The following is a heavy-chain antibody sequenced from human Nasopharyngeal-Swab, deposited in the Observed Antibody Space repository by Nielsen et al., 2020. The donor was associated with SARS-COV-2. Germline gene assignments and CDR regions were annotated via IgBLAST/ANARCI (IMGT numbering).Heavy chain of an antibody. J-gene: IGHJ5*02. CDR2: ISSSSSYI. D-gene: IGHD5-12*01. CDR1: GFTFSSYS. CDR3: SRWRFDP. Sequence: GESLKISCAASGFTFSSYSMNWVRQAPGKGLEWVSSISSSSSYIYHADSLKGRFTISRDNAKNSLYLDMNSLRVEDTAVYYCSRWRFDPRGQGTLVTVSS. V-gene: IGHV3-21*06.